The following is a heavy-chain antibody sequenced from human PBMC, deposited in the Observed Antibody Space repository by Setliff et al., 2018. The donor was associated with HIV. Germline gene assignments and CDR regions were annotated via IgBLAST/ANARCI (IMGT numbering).Heavy chain of an antibody. CDR3: ARGYEGSSPGGAFDI. D-gene: IGHD6-6*01. Sequence: SETLSLTCAVYGGSFSGYYWSWIRQPPGKGLEWIGEINHSGTTNYNPSLKSRATISVDTSKNQFSLKLYSVTASDTAVYFCARGYEGSSPGGAFDIWGQGTMVTVSS. CDR2: INHSGTT. J-gene: IGHJ3*02. V-gene: IGHV4-34*01. CDR1: GGSFSGYY.